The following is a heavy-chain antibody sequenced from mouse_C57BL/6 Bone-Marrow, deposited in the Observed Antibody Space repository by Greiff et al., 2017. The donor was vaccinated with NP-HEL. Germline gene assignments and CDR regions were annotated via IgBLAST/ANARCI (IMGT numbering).Heavy chain of an antibody. CDR2: INYDGSST. CDR3: ARAEGTSPWFAY. J-gene: IGHJ3*01. CDR1: GFTFSDYY. V-gene: IGHV5-16*01. Sequence: EVQVVESEGGLVQPGSSMKLSCTASGFTFSDYYMAWVRQVPEKGLEWVANINYDGSSTYYLDSLKSRFIISRDNAKNILYLQMSSLKSEDTATYYCARAEGTSPWFAYWGQGTLVTVSA.